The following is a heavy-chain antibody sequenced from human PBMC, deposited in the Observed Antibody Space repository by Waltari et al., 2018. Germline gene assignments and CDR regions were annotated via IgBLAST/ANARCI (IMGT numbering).Heavy chain of an antibody. CDR2: LYYSGST. J-gene: IGHJ3*02. CDR3: ARATRPDDAFDI. V-gene: IGHV4-59*01. CDR1: GGSISSYY. Sequence: QVQLPESGPGLVKPSETLSPTCTVSGGSISSYYWSWIRQPPGKGLEWIGYLYYSGSTSSNPSLKSRVTISVDTSKNQFSLQLSSVTAADTAVYYCARATRPDDAFDIWGQGTRVTVSS.